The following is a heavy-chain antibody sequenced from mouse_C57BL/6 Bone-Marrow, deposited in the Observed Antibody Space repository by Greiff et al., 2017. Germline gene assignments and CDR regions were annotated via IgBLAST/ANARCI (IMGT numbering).Heavy chain of an antibody. CDR3: ALDYYGSKNYYAMDY. CDR1: GFNIKDYY. CDR2: IDPEDGET. V-gene: IGHV14-2*01. Sequence: VQLQQSGAELVKPGASVKLSCTASGFNIKDYYMHWVKQRTKQGLEWIGRIDPEDGETKYAPKFQGKATITADTSSNTAYLQLSSLTSEDTAVYYCALDYYGSKNYYAMDYWGQGTSVTVSS. D-gene: IGHD1-1*01. J-gene: IGHJ4*01.